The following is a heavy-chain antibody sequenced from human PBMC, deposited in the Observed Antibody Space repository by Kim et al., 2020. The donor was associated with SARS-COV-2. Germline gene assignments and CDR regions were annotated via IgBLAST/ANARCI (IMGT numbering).Heavy chain of an antibody. Sequence: AAPGKGAFTISRDNSKNTRYLQMNSLGAEDTAVYYCAREAGTGHYYGMDVWGQGTTVTVSS. V-gene: IGHV3-23*03. J-gene: IGHJ6*02. CDR3: AREAGTGHYYGMDV. D-gene: IGHD6-13*01.